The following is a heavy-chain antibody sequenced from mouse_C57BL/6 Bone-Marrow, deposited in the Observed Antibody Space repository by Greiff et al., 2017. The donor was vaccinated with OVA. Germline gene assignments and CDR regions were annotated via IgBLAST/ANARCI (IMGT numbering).Heavy chain of an antibody. CDR3: ARSPPKNYYGSSHWYFDV. D-gene: IGHD1-1*01. Sequence: VQLQQSGPELVKPGASVKISCKASGYTFTDYYINWVKQRPGQGLEWIGWIFPGSGSTYYNEKFKGKATLTVDKSSSTAYMLLSSLTSEDSAVYFCARSPPKNYYGSSHWYFDVWGTGTTVTVSS. V-gene: IGHV1-75*01. CDR1: GYTFTDYY. J-gene: IGHJ1*03. CDR2: IFPGSGST.